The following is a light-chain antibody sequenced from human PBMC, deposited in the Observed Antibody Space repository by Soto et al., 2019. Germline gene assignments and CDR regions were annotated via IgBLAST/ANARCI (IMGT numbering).Light chain of an antibody. Sequence: EIVLTQSPGTLSVSPGERATLSCRASQSISRNYLAWHQQKPGQAPSLLSYGASSRATGIPDRFSGSGSGTDFTLTISRLEPEDSAIYYCQEYGSWTFGQGTKVDIK. CDR1: QSISRNY. J-gene: IGKJ1*01. CDR2: GAS. CDR3: QEYGSWT. V-gene: IGKV3-20*01.